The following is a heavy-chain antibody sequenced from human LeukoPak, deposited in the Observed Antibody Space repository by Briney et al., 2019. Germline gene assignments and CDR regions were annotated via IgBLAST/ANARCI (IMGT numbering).Heavy chain of an antibody. Sequence: TGGSLRLSCAASGFTFSSYSMNWVRQAPGKALECVSSISSSSSYINYADSVKGRFTISRDNAKNSLYLQMKSLRAEDTAVYYCARDQVAVAANWFDPWGQGTLVTVSS. CDR2: ISSSSSYI. D-gene: IGHD6-19*01. CDR3: ARDQVAVAANWFDP. CDR1: GFTFSSYS. V-gene: IGHV3-21*01. J-gene: IGHJ5*02.